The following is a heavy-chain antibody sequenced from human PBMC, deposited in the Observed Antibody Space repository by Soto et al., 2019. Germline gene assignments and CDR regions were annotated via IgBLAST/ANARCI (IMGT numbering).Heavy chain of an antibody. D-gene: IGHD3-3*01. CDR1: GGTFSSYA. CDR2: FLPIFGTA. V-gene: IGHV1-69*06. J-gene: IGHJ5*02. Sequence: QVQLVQSGAEVKKPGSEVKVSCKASGGTFSSYAISWVRQAPGQGLEWMGGFLPIFGTANYAQKFQGIVTLTADKSTSTAYMERSRLRSEDTDLYYCARNLWGDYDLWSGYDIWLDAWGQGTLVTVYS. CDR3: ARNLWGDYDLWSGYDIWLDA.